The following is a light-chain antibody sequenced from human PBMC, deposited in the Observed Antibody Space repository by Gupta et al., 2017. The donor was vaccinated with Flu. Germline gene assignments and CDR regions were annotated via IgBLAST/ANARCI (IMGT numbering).Light chain of an antibody. CDR1: HGISTY. V-gene: IGKV1-9*01. CDR3: QQGNYYPWT. J-gene: IGKJ1*01. Sequence: GARFTITCRASHGISTYLAWYQQKAGKAPNRLIYVASILQSGVPSRFSGSGSGTEFTLTISSLQAEDFATYYCQQGNYYPWTFGQGTKVEIK. CDR2: VAS.